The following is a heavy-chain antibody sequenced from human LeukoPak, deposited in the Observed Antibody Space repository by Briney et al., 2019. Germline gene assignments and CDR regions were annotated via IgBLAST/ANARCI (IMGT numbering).Heavy chain of an antibody. CDR3: ARRSCSGGSCYPDY. Sequence: SETLSLTCTVSGGSISSYYWSWIRQPPGKGLEWIGYIYYSGSTTYNPSLKSRVTISVDTSKNQFSLKLSSVTAADTAVYYCARRSCSGGSCYPDYWGQGTLVTVSS. J-gene: IGHJ4*02. D-gene: IGHD2-15*01. V-gene: IGHV4-59*08. CDR2: IYYSGST. CDR1: GGSISSYY.